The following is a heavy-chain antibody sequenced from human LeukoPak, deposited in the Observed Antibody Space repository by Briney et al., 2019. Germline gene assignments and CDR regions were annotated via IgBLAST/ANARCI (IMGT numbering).Heavy chain of an antibody. CDR1: GFTFSSYA. CDR2: ISGSGGST. D-gene: IGHD6-19*01. V-gene: IGHV3-23*01. CDR3: AKVEEKVAVFYYYGMDV. Sequence: GGSLRLSCAASGFTFSSYAMSWVRQAPGKGLEWVSAISGSGGSTYHADSVKGRFTISRDNSKNTLYLQMNSLRAEDTAVYYCAKVEEKVAVFYYYGMDVWGQGTTVTVSS. J-gene: IGHJ6*02.